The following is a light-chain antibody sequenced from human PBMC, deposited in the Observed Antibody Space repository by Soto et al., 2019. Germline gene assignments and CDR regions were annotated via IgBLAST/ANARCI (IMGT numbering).Light chain of an antibody. CDR2: DVS. Sequence: DIQMTQSQSSLSASVEDRVTITCRASQTVNGWLAWYQQRPGKAPKLLIYDVSALQSGVPSRFSGSGSGTEFTLTISSLQPDDFATYYCQQNNNYPWTFGQGTKVDIK. V-gene: IGKV1-5*03. CDR1: QTVNGW. CDR3: QQNNNYPWT. J-gene: IGKJ1*01.